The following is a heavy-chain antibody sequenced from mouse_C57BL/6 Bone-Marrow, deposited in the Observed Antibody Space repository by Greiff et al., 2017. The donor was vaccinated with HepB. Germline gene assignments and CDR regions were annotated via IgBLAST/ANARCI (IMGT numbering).Heavy chain of an antibody. CDR1: GYSITSGYY. D-gene: IGHD2-2*01. CDR3: AYMVTTTGFAY. CDR2: ISYDGSN. V-gene: IGHV3-6*01. J-gene: IGHJ3*01. Sequence: EVQLQESGPGLVKPSQSLSLTCSVTGYSITSGYYWNWIRQFPGNKLEWMGYISYDGSNNYNPSLKNRISITRDTSKNQFFLKLNSVTTEDTATYYCAYMVTTTGFAYWGQGTLVTVSA.